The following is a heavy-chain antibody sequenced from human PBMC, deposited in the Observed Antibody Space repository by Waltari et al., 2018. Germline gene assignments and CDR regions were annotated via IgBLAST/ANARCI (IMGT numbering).Heavy chain of an antibody. CDR1: GFTFSDHA. J-gene: IGHJ2*01. D-gene: IGHD2-2*01. Sequence: QLLESGGGLVQPGKSLRLSCLASGFTFSDHAMSWVRQRPGEGLEWVSSLSASGHVSYYTASVKGRFVISRDNSKNTLFLHLNAVTVGDTAIFYCAKNATLGRARYFDLWGRGTLVTVSP. CDR2: LSASGHVS. CDR3: AKNATLGRARYFDL. V-gene: IGHV3-23*01.